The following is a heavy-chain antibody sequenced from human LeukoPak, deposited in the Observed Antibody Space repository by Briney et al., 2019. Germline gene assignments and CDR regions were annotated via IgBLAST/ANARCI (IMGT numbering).Heavy chain of an antibody. V-gene: IGHV3-53*04. CDR3: ARLRDSSGYYGFDY. Sequence: GGSLRLSCAASGFTVSSNYMSWVRQAPGKGLEWVSVIYSGGSTYYADSVKGRFTISRHNSKDTLYLQMNSLRAEDTAVYYCARLRDSSGYYGFDYWGQGTLVTVSS. CDR1: GFTVSSNY. CDR2: IYSGGST. J-gene: IGHJ4*02. D-gene: IGHD3-22*01.